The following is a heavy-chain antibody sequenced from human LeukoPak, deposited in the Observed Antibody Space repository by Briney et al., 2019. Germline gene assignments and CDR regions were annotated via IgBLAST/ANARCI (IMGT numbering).Heavy chain of an antibody. V-gene: IGHV3-23*01. CDR2: ISGSGGST. CDR3: AKKDYGSTTRSPFDP. Sequence: PGGSLRLSCAASGFTFSSYAMSWVRQAPGKGLEWVSAISGSGGSTYYADSVKGRFTISRDNSKNTLYLQMNSLRAEDTAVYYCAKKDYGSTTRSPFDPWGQGTLVTASS. J-gene: IGHJ5*02. CDR1: GFTFSSYA. D-gene: IGHD3-16*01.